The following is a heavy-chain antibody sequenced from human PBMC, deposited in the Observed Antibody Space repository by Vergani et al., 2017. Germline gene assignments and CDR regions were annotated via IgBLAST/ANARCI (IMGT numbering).Heavy chain of an antibody. CDR2: IYYSGST. J-gene: IGHJ6*02. D-gene: IGHD3-22*01. V-gene: IGHV4-59*01. CDR1: GGSISSYY. Sequence: QVQLQESGPGLVKPSETLSLTCTVSGGSISSYYWSWIRQPPGKGLEWIGYIYYSGSTNYNPSLKSRGTISVDTSKNQFSLKLSSVTAADTAVYYFARGAHITMIVEETYYYYYGMDVWGQGTTVTVSS. CDR3: ARGAHITMIVEETYYYYYGMDV.